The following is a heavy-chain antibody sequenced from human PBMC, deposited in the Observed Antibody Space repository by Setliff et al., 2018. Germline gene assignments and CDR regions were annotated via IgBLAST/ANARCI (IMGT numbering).Heavy chain of an antibody. V-gene: IGHV1-69-2*01. Sequence: ASVKVSCKASGYTFTDYYMHWVQQAPGKGLEWMGRVDPEDGETIYAEKFQGRVTITADTSTDTAYMELSSLRSEDTAVYYCATGAAEFDYWGQGTLVTVSS. CDR1: GYTFTDYY. D-gene: IGHD6-25*01. CDR3: ATGAAEFDY. CDR2: VDPEDGET. J-gene: IGHJ4*02.